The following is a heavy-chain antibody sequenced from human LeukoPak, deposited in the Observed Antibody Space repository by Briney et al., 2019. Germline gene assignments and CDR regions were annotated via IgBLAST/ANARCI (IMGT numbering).Heavy chain of an antibody. CDR3: VRDPAAAGTVWFDP. J-gene: IGHJ5*02. Sequence: GGSLRLSRAASGFTFSSYAMNWVRQAPGKGLEWVSSITTGSSYIYYADSVKGRFTISRDNAKNLLHLQMNNLRAEDTAVYYCVRDPAAAGTVWFDPWGQGTLVTVSS. V-gene: IGHV3-21*01. CDR1: GFTFSSYA. D-gene: IGHD6-13*01. CDR2: ITTGSSYI.